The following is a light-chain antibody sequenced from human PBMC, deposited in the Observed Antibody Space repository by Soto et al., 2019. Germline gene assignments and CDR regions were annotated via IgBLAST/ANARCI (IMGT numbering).Light chain of an antibody. J-gene: IGLJ1*01. V-gene: IGLV2-14*01. CDR2: EVN. CDR1: SSDVGGYNY. CDR3: NSYTSTSTFV. Sequence: QSVLTQPASVSGSPGQSITISCTGTSSDVGGYNYVSWYQQHPGKAPKLMIYEVNNRPSEVSNRFSGSKSGNTASLTISGLQPEDEADYYCNSYTSTSTFVLGTGTKLTVL.